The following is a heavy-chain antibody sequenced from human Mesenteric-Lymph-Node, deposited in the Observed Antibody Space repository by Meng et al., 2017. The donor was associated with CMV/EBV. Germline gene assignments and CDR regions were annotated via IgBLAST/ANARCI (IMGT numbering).Heavy chain of an antibody. CDR1: GYTFTGYY. CDR2: MNAKRGDT. D-gene: IGHD1-26*01. Sequence: ASVKVSCKASGYTFTGYYMHWVRQAPGQGLEWMGWMNAKRGDTNYGQKFQGRVTMTRDTSIGTAYMELSRLRSDDTAVYYCARDRVVGALPSGYWGQGTLVTVSS. CDR3: ARDRVVGALPSGY. V-gene: IGHV1-2*02. J-gene: IGHJ4*02.